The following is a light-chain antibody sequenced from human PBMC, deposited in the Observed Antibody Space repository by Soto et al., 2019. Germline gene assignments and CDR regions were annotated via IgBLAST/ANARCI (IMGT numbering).Light chain of an antibody. CDR3: QQYNYWPPIT. J-gene: IGKJ5*01. CDR1: QSVNSK. Sequence: FVLPQSPATLSFSPGERVTLSCRASQSVNSKVAWYQQKPGQAPRLLIYGASTRATGIPARFSGSGSGTEFTLTISSLQSEDFAVYYCQQYNYWPPITFGQGTRLEI. CDR2: GAS. V-gene: IGKV3-15*01.